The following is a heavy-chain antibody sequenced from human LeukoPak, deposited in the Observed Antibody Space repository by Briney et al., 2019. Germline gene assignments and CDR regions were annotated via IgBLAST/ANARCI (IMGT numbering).Heavy chain of an antibody. CDR3: EHSRVYYYGSGSYFPKTLDY. Sequence: SGPTLVKPTQTLTPTCTFSGFALSTSEGGVGWIRRPPGVALESLALIYWDDDKCYSPSLKSRLTLTKDTSKNQVVLTMTDMDPVDTATYSCEHSRVYYYGSGSYFPKTLDYWGQGTLVTVSS. D-gene: IGHD3-10*01. CDR1: GFALSTSEGG. CDR2: IYWDDDK. V-gene: IGHV2-5*02. J-gene: IGHJ4*02.